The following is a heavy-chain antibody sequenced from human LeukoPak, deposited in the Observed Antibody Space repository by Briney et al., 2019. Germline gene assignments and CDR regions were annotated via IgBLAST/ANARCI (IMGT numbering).Heavy chain of an antibody. Sequence: PGGSLRLSCATSGFTFDDYGMTWVRQAPGKGLEWVANIKQDGIEEYYVDSVKGRFTISRDNAKNSLFLQMDSLSAEDTAVYYCARITTRYFDYWGQGTLVTVSS. CDR2: IKQDGIEE. D-gene: IGHD1-1*01. CDR3: ARITTRYFDY. J-gene: IGHJ4*02. CDR1: GFTFDDYG. V-gene: IGHV3-7*05.